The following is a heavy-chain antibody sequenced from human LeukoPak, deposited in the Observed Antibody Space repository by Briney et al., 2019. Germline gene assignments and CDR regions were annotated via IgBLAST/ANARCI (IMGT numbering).Heavy chain of an antibody. V-gene: IGHV4-59*01. CDR3: ARARGGIAAAGHFDY. J-gene: IGHJ4*02. CDR2: IYYSGST. CDR1: GGSISSYY. Sequence: PSETQSLTCTVSGGSISSYYWSWIRQPPGKGLEWIGYIYYSGSTNYNPSLKSRLTISVDTSMNQFSLKLSSVTAADTAVYYCARARGGIAAAGHFDYWGQGTLVTVSS. D-gene: IGHD6-13*01.